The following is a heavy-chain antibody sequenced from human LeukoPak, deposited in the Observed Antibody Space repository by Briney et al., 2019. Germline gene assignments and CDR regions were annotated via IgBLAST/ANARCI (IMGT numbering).Heavy chain of an antibody. CDR1: GGSISSSSYY. J-gene: IGHJ4*02. CDR3: AREATGGSYDF. Sequence: PSETLSLTCTVSGGSISSSSYYWSWIRQPPGKGLEWIGFIYDSGSTNYNPSLKSRVTMSVDTSKNQCSLRLGSVTAADTALYYCAREATGGSYDFWGQGTLITVSS. V-gene: IGHV4-61*01. D-gene: IGHD1-26*01. CDR2: IYDSGST.